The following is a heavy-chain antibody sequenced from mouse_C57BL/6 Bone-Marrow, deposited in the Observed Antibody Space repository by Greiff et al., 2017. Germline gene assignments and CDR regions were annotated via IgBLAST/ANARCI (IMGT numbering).Heavy chain of an antibody. CDR1: GYTFTSYW. J-gene: IGHJ1*03. D-gene: IGHD1-1*01. CDR3: ERYSSYWYFDV. CDR2: IHPNSGST. Sequence: VQLQQPGAELVKPGASVKLSCKASGYTFTSYWMHWVKQRPGQGLEWIGMIHPNSGSTNYNEKFKSKATLTVDKSSSKAYMQLSSLTSEDSAVYYCERYSSYWYFDVWGKGTTVTVSS. V-gene: IGHV1-64*01.